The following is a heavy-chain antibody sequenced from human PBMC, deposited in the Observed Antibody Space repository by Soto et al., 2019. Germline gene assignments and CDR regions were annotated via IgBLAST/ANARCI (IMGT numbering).Heavy chain of an antibody. CDR2: IYYSGST. CDR3: ARKRREYGDYGFFVQYYMDV. CDR1: GGSISSYY. V-gene: IGHV4-59*08. Sequence: SETLSLTCTVSGGSISSYYWSWIRQPPGKGLEWIGYIYYSGSTNYNPSLKSRVTISVDTSKNQFSLKLSSVTAADTAVYYCARKRREYGDYGFFVQYYMDVWGKGTTVTVSS. D-gene: IGHD4-17*01. J-gene: IGHJ6*03.